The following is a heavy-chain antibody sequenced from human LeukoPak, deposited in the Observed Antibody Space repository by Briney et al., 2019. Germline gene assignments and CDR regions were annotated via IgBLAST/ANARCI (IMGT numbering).Heavy chain of an antibody. CDR3: ARVYSSSLNY. CDR1: GGTFSSYT. V-gene: IGHV1-69*02. CDR2: IIPNLGIA. J-gene: IGHJ4*02. D-gene: IGHD6-13*01. Sequence: GASVKVSCKASGGTFSSYTISWVRQAPGQGLEWMGRIIPNLGIANYAQKFQGRVTITADKSTSTAYMELSSLRSEDTAVYYCARVYSSSLNYWGQGTLVTVSS.